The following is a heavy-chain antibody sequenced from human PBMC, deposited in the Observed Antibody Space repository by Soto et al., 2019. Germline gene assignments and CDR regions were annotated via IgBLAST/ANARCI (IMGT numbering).Heavy chain of an antibody. CDR2: ISHTSDSI. J-gene: IGHJ4*02. Sequence: PGGSLRLSCAASGFTFSSYSMNWVRQAPGKGLEWVSSISHTSDSIYYADSVKGRFTVSRDNAKNSLFLQMNSLRADDTAVYYYARGLLFGPYVWDFWGQGTLVTVSS. CDR1: GFTFSSYS. CDR3: ARGLLFGPYVWDF. V-gene: IGHV3-21*01. D-gene: IGHD3-16*01.